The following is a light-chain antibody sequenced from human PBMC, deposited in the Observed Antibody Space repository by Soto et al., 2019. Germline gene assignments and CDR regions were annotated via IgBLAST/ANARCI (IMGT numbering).Light chain of an antibody. CDR2: SAS. Sequence: DIQMTQSPSSLSASVGDRVTITCRASQSISSYLNWYHQKPGQAPKLLIYSASSLQRGVPSRFSGSGSGTDFTLTISSLQPEDFATYYCQQSYTTPWTFGQGNKVEIK. CDR1: QSISSY. CDR3: QQSYTTPWT. V-gene: IGKV1-39*01. J-gene: IGKJ1*01.